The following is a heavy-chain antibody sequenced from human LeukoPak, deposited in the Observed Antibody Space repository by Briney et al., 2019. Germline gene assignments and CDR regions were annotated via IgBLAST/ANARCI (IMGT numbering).Heavy chain of an antibody. CDR2: IYYSGST. J-gene: IGHJ4*02. CDR3: AGRGYSTRGYFDY. D-gene: IGHD5-18*01. V-gene: IGHV4-31*03. Sequence: SETLSLTCTVSGGSISSGDYYWSWIRQPPGKGLEWIGSIYYSGSTYYNPSLKSRVTISVDTSKNQFSLKLSSVTAADTAVYYCAGRGYSTRGYFDYWGQGTLVTVSS. CDR1: GGSISSGDYY.